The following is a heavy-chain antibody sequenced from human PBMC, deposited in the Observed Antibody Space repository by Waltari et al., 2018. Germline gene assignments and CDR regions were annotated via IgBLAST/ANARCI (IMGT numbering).Heavy chain of an antibody. Sequence: QVQLQESGPGLVKPSQTLSLTCSVSGVSLTRGSHYWSWIRQPAGKGLEWIGNIYTSGSTKYNPSLKRRVTISVDTSKNQFSLRLSSVTAADTAVYYCVTVGSSIQAFDYFDNWGQGTLVTVSS. D-gene: IGHD3-3*02. CDR1: GVSLTRGSHY. J-gene: IGHJ4*02. CDR3: VTVGSSIQAFDYFDN. V-gene: IGHV4-61*02. CDR2: IYTSGST.